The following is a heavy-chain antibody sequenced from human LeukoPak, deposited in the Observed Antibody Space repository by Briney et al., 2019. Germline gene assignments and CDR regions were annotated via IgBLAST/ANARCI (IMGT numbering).Heavy chain of an antibody. CDR1: GYSISSGYF. D-gene: IGHD6-6*01. CDR3: ARGRAARTFPFDY. CDR2: IYCGRIT. J-gene: IGHJ4*03. V-gene: IGHV4-38-2*02. Sequence: SETLSLTCTVSGYSISSGYFWGCIRQSPGEGLEWVGSIYCGRITNYKPSLRRRVTIAVETYKQQFSLKLSSVTAADTAVSYCARGRAARTFPFDYWGHGTPVTVSS.